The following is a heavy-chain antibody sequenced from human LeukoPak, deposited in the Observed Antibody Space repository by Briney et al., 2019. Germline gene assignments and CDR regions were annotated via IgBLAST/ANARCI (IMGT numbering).Heavy chain of an antibody. CDR2: IYATGST. CDR1: GGSISSYY. D-gene: IGHD6-19*01. V-gene: IGHV4-4*07. J-gene: IGHJ4*02. Sequence: SETLSLTCTVSGGSISSYYWSRIRQPAGKGLEWIGRIYATGSTNYNPSLKSRVTMSVDTSKNQFSLNLNSVTAADTAVYYCARVGYSSGWYPLDYWGQGTLVTVSS. CDR3: ARVGYSSGWYPLDY.